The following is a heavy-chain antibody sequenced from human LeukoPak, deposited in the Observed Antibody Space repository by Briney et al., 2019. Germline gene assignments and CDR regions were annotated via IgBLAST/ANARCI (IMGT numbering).Heavy chain of an antibody. CDR3: ARLRQNYDILTGYPYYYYYGMDV. D-gene: IGHD3-9*01. J-gene: IGHJ6*02. Sequence: SETLSLTCTVSGGSISSYYWSWIRQPPGKGLEWIGYIYYSGSTNYNPPLKSRVTISVDTSKNQFSLKLSSVTAADTAVYYCARLRQNYDILTGYPYYYYYGMDVWGQGTTVTVSS. CDR1: GGSISSYY. V-gene: IGHV4-59*08. CDR2: IYYSGST.